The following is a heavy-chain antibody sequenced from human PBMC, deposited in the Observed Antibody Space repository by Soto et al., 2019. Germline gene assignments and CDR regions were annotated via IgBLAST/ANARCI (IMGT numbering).Heavy chain of an antibody. Sequence: SETLSLTCTVSGGSISSYYWSWIRQPPGKGLEWIGYIYYSGSTNYNPSLKSRVTISVDTSKNQFSLKLSSVTAADTAVYYCARRDGSGSYYNNWFDPWGQGTLVTVSS. CDR3: ARRDGSGSYYNNWFDP. CDR2: IYYSGST. V-gene: IGHV4-59*08. J-gene: IGHJ5*02. CDR1: GGSISSYY. D-gene: IGHD3-10*01.